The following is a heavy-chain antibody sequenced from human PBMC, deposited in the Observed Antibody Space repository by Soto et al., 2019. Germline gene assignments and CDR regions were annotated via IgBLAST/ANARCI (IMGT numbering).Heavy chain of an antibody. J-gene: IGHJ5*02. CDR3: VRGGGGGLFDP. CDR2: ISPGSRYP. Sequence: GGSLRLSCSGSGFTFGYSYMSWIRQAPGKGLEWLSYISPGSRYPAYADSVKGRFTISRDNAKRSLYLQMMSLTAEDTAIYYCVRGGGGGLFDPWGQGTMVTVSS. D-gene: IGHD2-15*01. V-gene: IGHV3-11*06. CDR1: GFTFGYSY.